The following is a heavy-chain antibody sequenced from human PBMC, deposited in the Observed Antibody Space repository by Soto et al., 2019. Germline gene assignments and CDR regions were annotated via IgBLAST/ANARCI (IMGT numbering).Heavy chain of an antibody. J-gene: IGHJ3*02. D-gene: IGHD2-2*01. CDR1: GGSISSGGYY. V-gene: IGHV4-31*03. CDR2: IYYSGST. Sequence: SETLSLTCTVSGGSISSGGYYWSWIRQHPGKGLEWIGYIYYSGSTYYNPSLKSRVTISVDTSKNQFSLKLSSVTAADTAVYYCASRGPLVEWHVFDIWGQGTMVTVSS. CDR3: ASRGPLVEWHVFDI.